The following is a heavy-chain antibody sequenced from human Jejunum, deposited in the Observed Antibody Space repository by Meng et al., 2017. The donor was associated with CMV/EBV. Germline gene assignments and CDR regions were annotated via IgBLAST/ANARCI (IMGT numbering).Heavy chain of an antibody. Sequence: VQRVEAGGGLVKPGGSLRLSCEASGFTFDDYYMNWIRQAPGKGLEWVSSVSSVSSYTNYADSVKGRFTISRDNAKNSLYLQMNSLRAEDTAVYYCARDRYCTNGVCYTHFDSWGQGTLVTVSS. CDR1: GFTFDDYY. CDR3: ARDRYCTNGVCYTHFDS. V-gene: IGHV3-11*06. CDR2: VSSVSSYT. D-gene: IGHD2-8*01. J-gene: IGHJ4*02.